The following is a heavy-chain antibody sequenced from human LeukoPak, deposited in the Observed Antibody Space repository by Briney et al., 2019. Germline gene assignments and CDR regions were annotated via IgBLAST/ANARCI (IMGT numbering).Heavy chain of an antibody. J-gene: IGHJ4*02. D-gene: IGHD4/OR15-4a*01. CDR1: GLTVSSNS. CDR2: IYSGGST. CDR3: ARRAGAYSHPYDY. V-gene: IGHV3-53*01. Sequence: GGSLRLSCAASGLTVSSNSMSWVRQAPGKGLEWVLFIYSGGSTYYADSVMGRFTISRDNSKNTLYLQMNSLRADDTAVYYCARRAGAYSHPYDYWGQGTLVTVSS.